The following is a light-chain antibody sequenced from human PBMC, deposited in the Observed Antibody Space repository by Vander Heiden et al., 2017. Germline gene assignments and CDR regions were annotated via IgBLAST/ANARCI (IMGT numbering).Light chain of an antibody. J-gene: IGLJ2*01. Sequence: QSVLTQPPSLSGAAGQRGPIFRTGSSSHIGAGYDVHWYQQLPGTAPKLLIYGNSNRPSGVPDRFSGSKSGTSASLAITGLQAEDEADYYCQSYDSSLSGVVFGGGTKLTVL. V-gene: IGLV1-40*01. CDR1: SSHIGAGYD. CDR3: QSYDSSLSGVV. CDR2: GNS.